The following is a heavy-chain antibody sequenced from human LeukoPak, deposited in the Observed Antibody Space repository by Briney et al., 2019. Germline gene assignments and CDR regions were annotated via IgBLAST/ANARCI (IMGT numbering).Heavy chain of an antibody. CDR2: IYPGDSDT. D-gene: IGHD3-22*01. CDR3: ARTVSDSGYSKYYFDY. J-gene: IGHJ4*02. CDR1: GYSFTSYW. V-gene: IGHV5-51*01. Sequence: GESLKISCKGSGYSFTSYWIGWVRQMPGKGLEWMGIIYPGDSDTRYSPSFQGQVTISADKSISTAYLQWSSLKASDTAMYYCARTVSDSGYSKYYFDYWGQGTLVTVSS.